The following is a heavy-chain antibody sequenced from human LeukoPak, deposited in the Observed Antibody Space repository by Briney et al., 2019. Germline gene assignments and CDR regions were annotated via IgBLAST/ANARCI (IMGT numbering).Heavy chain of an antibody. CDR1: GFSFSDYY. V-gene: IGHV3-11*05. CDR2: ISSSGDYT. Sequence: GGSLRLSCVASGFSFSDYYMSWIRQAPGKGLEWVSYISSSGDYTNYADSVKGRFTISRDNAKNSLYLQMNSLRAEDTAVYYCARDQGWQQFDYWGQGTLVTVSS. J-gene: IGHJ4*02. D-gene: IGHD4-23*01. CDR3: ARDQGWQQFDY.